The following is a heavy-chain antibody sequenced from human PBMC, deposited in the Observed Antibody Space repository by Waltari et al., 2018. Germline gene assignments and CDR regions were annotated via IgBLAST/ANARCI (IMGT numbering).Heavy chain of an antibody. D-gene: IGHD3-10*01. CDR3: ATSGVLPSPLRHFDY. CDR2: ISSSSSTI. Sequence: ISSSSSTIYYADSVKGRFTISRDNAKNSLYLQMNSLRAEDTAVYYCATSGVLPSPLRHFDYWGQGTLVTVSS. J-gene: IGHJ4*02. V-gene: IGHV3-48*04.